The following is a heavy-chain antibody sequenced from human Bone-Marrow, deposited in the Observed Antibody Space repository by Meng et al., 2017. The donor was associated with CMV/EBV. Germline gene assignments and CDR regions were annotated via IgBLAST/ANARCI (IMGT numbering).Heavy chain of an antibody. V-gene: IGHV3-23*01. CDR1: GFTFSSYA. J-gene: IGHJ4*02. Sequence: GEVLGSGGGLVQPGGSLRRPCAASGFTFSSYAMSWVRQAPGKGLEWVSAISGSGGSTYYADSVKGRFTISRDNSKNTLYLQMNSLRAEDTAVYYCAKDRGGSYYGYWGQGTLVTVSS. CDR2: ISGSGGST. CDR3: AKDRGGSYYGY. D-gene: IGHD1-26*01.